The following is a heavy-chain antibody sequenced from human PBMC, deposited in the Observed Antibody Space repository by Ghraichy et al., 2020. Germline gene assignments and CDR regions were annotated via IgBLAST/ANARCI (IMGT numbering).Heavy chain of an antibody. CDR1: GFTFSSYS. Sequence: GESLNISCAASGFTFSSYSMNWVRQAPGKGLEWVSSISSSSSYIYYADSVKGRFTISRDNAKNSLYLQMNSLRAEDTAVYYCARDPPYCSGGSCPGGPFDYWGQGTLVTVSS. D-gene: IGHD2-15*01. V-gene: IGHV3-21*01. J-gene: IGHJ4*02. CDR2: ISSSSSYI. CDR3: ARDPPYCSGGSCPGGPFDY.